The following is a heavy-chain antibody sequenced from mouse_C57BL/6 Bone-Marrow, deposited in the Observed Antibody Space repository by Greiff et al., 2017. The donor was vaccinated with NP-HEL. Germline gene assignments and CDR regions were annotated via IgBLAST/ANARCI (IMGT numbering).Heavy chain of an antibody. CDR2: IDPETGGT. CDR1: GYTFTDYE. Sequence: QLQQSGAELVRPGASVTLSCTASGYTFTDYEMHWVKQTPVHGLEWIGAIDPETGGTAYNQKFKGKAILTADKSSSTAYMELRSLTSEDSAVYYCTRGDYYGRGYYFDYWGQGTTLTVSS. D-gene: IGHD1-1*01. V-gene: IGHV1-15*01. J-gene: IGHJ2*01. CDR3: TRGDYYGRGYYFDY.